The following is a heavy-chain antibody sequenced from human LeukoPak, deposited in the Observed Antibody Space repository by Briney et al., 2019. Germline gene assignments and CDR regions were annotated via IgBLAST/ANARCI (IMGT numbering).Heavy chain of an antibody. CDR3: ASGGTVCSSTSCYAAPGFDY. D-gene: IGHD2-2*01. J-gene: IGHJ4*02. CDR2: IYTSGST. V-gene: IGHV4-4*07. CDR1: GGSISSYY. Sequence: PSETLSLTCTVSGGSISSYYWSWIRQPAGKGLEWIGRIYTSGSTNYNPSLKSRVTMSVDTSKNQFSLKLSSVTAADTAVYYCASGGTVCSSTSCYAAPGFDYWGQGTLVTVSS.